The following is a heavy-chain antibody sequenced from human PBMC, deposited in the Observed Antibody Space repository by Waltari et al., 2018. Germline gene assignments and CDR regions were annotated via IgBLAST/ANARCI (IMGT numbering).Heavy chain of an antibody. J-gene: IGHJ4*02. CDR3: ATDRHDYSNFDY. Sequence: QVQLQESGPGLVKPSETLSLTCTVSGGSISSYYWSWIRQPPGKGLEWIGYIYYSGSTNYNPSLKSRVTISVDTSKNQFSLKLSSVTAADTAVYYCATDRHDYSNFDYWGQGTLVTVSS. D-gene: IGHD4-4*01. CDR2: IYYSGST. V-gene: IGHV4-59*01. CDR1: GGSISSYY.